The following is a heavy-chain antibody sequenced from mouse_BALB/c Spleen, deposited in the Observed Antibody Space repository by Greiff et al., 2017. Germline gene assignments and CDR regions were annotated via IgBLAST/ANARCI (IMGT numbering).Heavy chain of an antibody. CDR1: GYTFTSYW. CDR2: IYPGDGDT. J-gene: IGHJ2*01. Sequence: QVQLQQSGAELARPGASVKLSCKASGYTFTSYWMQWVKQRPGQGLEWIGAIYPGDGDTRYTQKFKGKATLTADKSSSTAYMQLSSLASEDSAVYYCARGGGYEDYWGQGTTLTVSS. D-gene: IGHD2-2*01. V-gene: IGHV1-87*01. CDR3: ARGGGYEDY.